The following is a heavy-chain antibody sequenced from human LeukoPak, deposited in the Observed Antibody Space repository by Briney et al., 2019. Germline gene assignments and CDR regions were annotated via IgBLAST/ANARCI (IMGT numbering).Heavy chain of an antibody. CDR2: INPNSGGT. D-gene: IGHD3-9*01. CDR3: ARVGHYDILTGYDY. Sequence: ASVKVSCKASGYTFTGYYMHWVRQAPGQGLEWMGWINPNSGGTNYAQKFQGRVTMTRDTSISTAYMELSRLRSDDTAVYYCARVGHYDILTGYDYWGQGTLVTVSS. CDR1: GYTFTGYY. J-gene: IGHJ4*02. V-gene: IGHV1-2*02.